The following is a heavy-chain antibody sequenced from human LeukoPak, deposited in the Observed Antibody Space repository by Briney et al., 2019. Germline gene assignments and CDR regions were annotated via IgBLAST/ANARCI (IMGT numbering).Heavy chain of an antibody. J-gene: IGHJ4*02. CDR2: INPNSGGT. D-gene: IGHD6-13*01. CDR3: ASTSAGTLLYFDY. V-gene: IGHV1-2*02. Sequence: ASVKVSCKASGYTFTGYYMHWVRQAPGQGLEWMGWINPNSGGTNYAQKFQGRVTMTRDTSISTAYMALSRLRCDDTAVYYCASTSAGTLLYFDYWGQGTLVTVSS. CDR1: GYTFTGYY.